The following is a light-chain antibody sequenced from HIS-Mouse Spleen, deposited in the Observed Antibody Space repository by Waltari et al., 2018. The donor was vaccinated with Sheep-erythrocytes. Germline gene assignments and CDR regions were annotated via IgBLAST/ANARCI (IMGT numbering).Light chain of an antibody. V-gene: IGLV2-23*01. Sequence: QSALTQPASVSGSPGQSITISCTGTSSDVGSYNLVPWYQQHPGKAPKLMIYEGSKRPAVVSNRFSCFKSGNTASLTISGRQAEDEADYYCCSYAGSSTPWVFGGGTKLTVL. J-gene: IGLJ3*02. CDR2: EGS. CDR3: CSYAGSSTPWV. CDR1: SSDVGSYNL.